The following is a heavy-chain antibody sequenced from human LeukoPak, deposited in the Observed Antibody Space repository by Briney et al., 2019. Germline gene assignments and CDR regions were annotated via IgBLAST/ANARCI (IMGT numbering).Heavy chain of an antibody. Sequence: SETLSLTCTVSGGSPISYYWTWIRQPPGRGLEWIGYIHYSGSTKYNPSLKSRVTISEDTSKNQFSLKLNSVTAADTAVYYCARKDTAFDMWGQGTMVTVSS. V-gene: IGHV4-59*01. D-gene: IGHD4-17*01. CDR3: ARKDTAFDM. J-gene: IGHJ3*02. CDR2: IHYSGST. CDR1: GGSPISYY.